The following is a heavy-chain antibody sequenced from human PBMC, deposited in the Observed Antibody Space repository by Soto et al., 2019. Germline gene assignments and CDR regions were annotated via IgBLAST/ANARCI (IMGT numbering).Heavy chain of an antibody. Sequence: GASVKVSCKASGYTFTSYSLRWVRQAPGQRLEWMGWINAGNGNTKYSQKFQGRVTITRDTSASTAYMELSSLRSEDTAVYYCARSYYDFWSGSYPLGVWGQGTTGTVSS. CDR2: INAGNGNT. CDR3: ARSYYDFWSGSYPLGV. D-gene: IGHD3-3*01. CDR1: GYTFTSYS. V-gene: IGHV1-3*01. J-gene: IGHJ6*02.